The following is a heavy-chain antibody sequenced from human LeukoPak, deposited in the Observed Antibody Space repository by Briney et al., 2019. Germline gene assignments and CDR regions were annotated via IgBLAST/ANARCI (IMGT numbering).Heavy chain of an antibody. CDR2: IYYTGTT. Sequence: SETLSLTCAVYGGSFSGYYWSWIRQPPGKGLEWIGYIYYTGTTNYNPSLKSRVTISIDPSKKQFSLKLSSVTAADTAVYYCVREDYYSYYMDVWGKGTTVTISS. CDR1: GGSFSGYY. CDR3: VREDYYSYYMDV. V-gene: IGHV4-59*01. J-gene: IGHJ6*03.